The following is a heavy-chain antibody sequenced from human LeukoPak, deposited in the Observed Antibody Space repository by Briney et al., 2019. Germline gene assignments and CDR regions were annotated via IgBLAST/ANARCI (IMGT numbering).Heavy chain of an antibody. CDR2: ISSRSGTI. D-gene: IGHD2-8*02. V-gene: IGHV3-48*02. J-gene: IGHJ4*02. CDR3: ARPTNWWGYFDY. Sequence: GGSLRLSCAASGFTFSSVSMNWVRQAPGKGLEWVSYISSRSGTIYYADSVKGRSTISRDNAKNSLYLQMNSLRDEDTAVYYCARPTNWWGYFDYWGQGTLVTVSS. CDR1: GFTFSSVS.